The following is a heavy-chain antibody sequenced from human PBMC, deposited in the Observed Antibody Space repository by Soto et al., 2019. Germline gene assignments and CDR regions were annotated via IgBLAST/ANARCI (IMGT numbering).Heavy chain of an antibody. CDR2: ISPYNGNT. D-gene: IGHD5-18*01. CDR3: ASHGGYTYGFSDY. J-gene: IGHJ4*02. CDR1: GYTFTYYG. Sequence: QVELVRSGAEVKRPGASVTFSCRSSGYTFTYYGVTWVRQAPGQGLEWMGWISPYNGNTRIAQKVQDRVTLTTDASTKTAYMELRSLRSDDTAIYYCASHGGYTYGFSDYWGQGTQLTVSS. V-gene: IGHV1-18*01.